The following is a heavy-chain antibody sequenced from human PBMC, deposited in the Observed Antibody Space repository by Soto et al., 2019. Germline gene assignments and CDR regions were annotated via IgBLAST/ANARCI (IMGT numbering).Heavy chain of an antibody. CDR3: AHRILRTVFGLVTTTAIYFDF. CDR2: IYWDDDK. V-gene: IGHV2-5*02. Sequence: QITLNESGPTVVKPAETLTLTCTFSGFSLTTSGVGVGWIRQSPGKAPEWLALIYWDDDKRYSASLKSRLTINKVTSKNQVVLTMASVDPADTATYYCAHRILRTVFGLVTTTAIYFDFWGEGPPVVLSS. J-gene: IGHJ4*02. D-gene: IGHD3-3*01. CDR1: GFSLTTSGVG.